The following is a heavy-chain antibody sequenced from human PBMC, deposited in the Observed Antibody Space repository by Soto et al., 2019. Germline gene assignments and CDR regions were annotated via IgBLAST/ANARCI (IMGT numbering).Heavy chain of an antibody. CDR2: IYHSGRP. D-gene: IGHD4-17*01. J-gene: IGHJ5*02. V-gene: IGHV4-4*02. CDR1: GGSISSSNW. CDR3: ARDRYGDYVGWFDP. Sequence: QVQLQESGPGLVKPSGTLSLTCAVSGGSISSSNWWSWVRQPPGKGLEGFGEIYHSGRPNSNPSHKRRVTISVDKPKTPSSLNPSSVTAAATAVYYCARDRYGDYVGWFDPWGQGTLVTVSS.